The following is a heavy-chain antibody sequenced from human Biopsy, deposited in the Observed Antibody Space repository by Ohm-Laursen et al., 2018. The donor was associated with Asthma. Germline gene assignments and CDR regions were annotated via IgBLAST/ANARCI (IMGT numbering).Heavy chain of an antibody. CDR1: GYSFSNFA. Sequence: SLRLSCSASGYSFSNFAIHWVRQAPGKGLEWVGVISKDASTQDYADSVKGRFTMARDNSKNTLDLQMNSLREEDTAVYYCVRDGTDDAFDIWGQGTVVSVSS. CDR2: ISKDASTQ. V-gene: IGHV3-30*01. CDR3: VRDGTDDAFDI. J-gene: IGHJ3*02. D-gene: IGHD1-1*01.